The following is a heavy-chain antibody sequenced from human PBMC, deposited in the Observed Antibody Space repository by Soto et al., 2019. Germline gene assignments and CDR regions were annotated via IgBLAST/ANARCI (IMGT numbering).Heavy chain of an antibody. Sequence: GGSLRLSCAASGLTFSSYGMHWVRQAPGKGLEWVAHISYDGSNEHYVDSVKGRFTISRDNSKNTLYLQMTSLRAEDTAVYYCAEDSYYHDRTGYYFFDYWGQGTLVTVSS. J-gene: IGHJ4*02. CDR3: AEDSYYHDRTGYYFFDY. CDR1: GLTFSSYG. CDR2: ISYDGSNE. D-gene: IGHD3-22*01. V-gene: IGHV3-30*18.